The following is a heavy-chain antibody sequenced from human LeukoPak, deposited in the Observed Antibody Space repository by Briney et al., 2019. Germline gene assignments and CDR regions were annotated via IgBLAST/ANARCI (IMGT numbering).Heavy chain of an antibody. CDR3: ARDQDYYDSSGYPNYFDY. J-gene: IGHJ4*02. Sequence: SVKVSCKASGGTFSSYTISWVRQAPGQGLEWMGRIIPILGIANYAQKFQGRVTITADKSTSTAYMELSSLRSEDTAVYYCARDQDYYDSSGYPNYFDYWGQGTLVTVSS. CDR1: GGTFSSYT. V-gene: IGHV1-69*04. D-gene: IGHD3-22*01. CDR2: IIPILGIA.